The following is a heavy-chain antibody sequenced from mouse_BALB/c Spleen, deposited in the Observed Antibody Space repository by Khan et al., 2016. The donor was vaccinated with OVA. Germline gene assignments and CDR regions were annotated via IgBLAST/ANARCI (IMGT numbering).Heavy chain of an antibody. D-gene: IGHD2-3*01. CDR3: TRDGISEFAY. Sequence: VQLVESGPEPMRPGASVKISCKGSGYTFADSGMHWVRQSHAKSLEWIGVISTYYGNIKYNQKFEGRATLTVDKSSSTAYMELARLTSEDSAVYFCTRDGISEFAYWGQGTLVTVSA. J-gene: IGHJ3*01. CDR2: ISTYYGNI. V-gene: IGHV1S137*01. CDR1: GYTFADSG.